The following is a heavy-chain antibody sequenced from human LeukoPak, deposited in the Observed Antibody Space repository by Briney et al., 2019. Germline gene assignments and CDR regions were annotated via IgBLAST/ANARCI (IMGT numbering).Heavy chain of an antibody. D-gene: IGHD2-15*01. V-gene: IGHV3-66*01. J-gene: IGHJ4*02. Sequence: PGWSLTLSCPASGFTVLRNYMSGVRQAPGKGLAGVSVIYSGGITYCADSVKSRFTISRDNIKNTQNLQMNSLRAENTEVYYCARGPRGYCSGGSCSGDDYWGQGTLVTVSS. CDR1: GFTVLRNY. CDR3: ARGPRGYCSGGSCSGDDY. CDR2: IYSGGIT.